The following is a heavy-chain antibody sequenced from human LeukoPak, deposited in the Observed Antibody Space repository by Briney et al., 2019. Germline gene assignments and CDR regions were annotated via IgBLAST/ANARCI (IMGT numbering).Heavy chain of an antibody. J-gene: IGHJ6*02. D-gene: IGHD2-2*01. Sequence: SETLSLTCTVSGGSISSGSYYWSWIRQPAGKGLEWIGRIYTSGSTNYNPSLKSRVTISVDTSKNQFSLKLSSVTAADTAVYYCARASCSSTSCYYYGTDVWGQGTTVTVSS. CDR1: GGSISSGSYY. CDR3: ARASCSSTSCYYYGTDV. V-gene: IGHV4-61*02. CDR2: IYTSGST.